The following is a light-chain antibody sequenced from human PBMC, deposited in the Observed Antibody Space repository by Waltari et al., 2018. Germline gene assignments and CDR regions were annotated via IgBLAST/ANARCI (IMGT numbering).Light chain of an antibody. CDR1: SSDVGGFNY. J-gene: IGLJ2*01. CDR2: EVS. Sequence: QSALTQPASVSGSPGQSITISCTGTSSDVGGFNYVSWYQQHPGKPPKLIIYEVSNRPSGISPRFSGSKSGNTASLTISGLQAEDEADYYCISFTNTKTLVFGGGTKLTVL. V-gene: IGLV2-14*01. CDR3: ISFTNTKTLV.